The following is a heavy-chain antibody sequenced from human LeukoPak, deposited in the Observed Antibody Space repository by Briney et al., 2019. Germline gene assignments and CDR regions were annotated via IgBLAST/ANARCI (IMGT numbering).Heavy chain of an antibody. CDR3: AGDGHYYDSSGYPNWFDP. CDR1: GYTFTGYY. CDR2: IIPIFGTA. V-gene: IGHV1-69*06. D-gene: IGHD3-22*01. J-gene: IGHJ5*02. Sequence: SVKVSCKASGYTFTGYYMHWVRQAPGQGLEWMGGIIPIFGTANYAQKFQGRVTITADKSTSTAYMELSSLRSEDTAVYYCAGDGHYYDSSGYPNWFDPWGQGTLVTVSS.